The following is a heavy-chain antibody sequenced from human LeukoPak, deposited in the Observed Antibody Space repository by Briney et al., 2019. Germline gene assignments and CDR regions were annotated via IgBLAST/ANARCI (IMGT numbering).Heavy chain of an antibody. CDR1: GGSISSSSYY. D-gene: IGHD3-10*01. CDR2: IYYSGNT. Sequence: SETLSLTCTVSGGSISSSSYYWGWIRQPPGKGLEWIGNIYYSGNTYYNPSLKSRVTISVDTSKNQFSLKLSSVTAADTAVYYCARDKSMVRGVTTGNWFDPWGQGTLVTVSS. V-gene: IGHV4-39*07. CDR3: ARDKSMVRGVTTGNWFDP. J-gene: IGHJ5*02.